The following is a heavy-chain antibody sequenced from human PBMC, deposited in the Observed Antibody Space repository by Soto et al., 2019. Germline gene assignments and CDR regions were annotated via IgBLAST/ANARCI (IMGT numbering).Heavy chain of an antibody. CDR1: GGSISSSSYY. V-gene: IGHV4-39*01. D-gene: IGHD3-10*01. Sequence: PSETLSLTCTVSGGSISSSSYYWGWIRQPPGKGLEWIGSIYYSGSTYYNPSLKSRVTISVDTSKNQFSLKLSSVTAADTAVYYCARITMVRGVIEPYYYYGMDVWGQGTTVTVSS. CDR2: IYYSGST. CDR3: ARITMVRGVIEPYYYYGMDV. J-gene: IGHJ6*02.